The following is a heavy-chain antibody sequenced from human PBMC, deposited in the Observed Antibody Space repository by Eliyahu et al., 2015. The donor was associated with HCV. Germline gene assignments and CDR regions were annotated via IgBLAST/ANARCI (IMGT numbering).Heavy chain of an antibody. V-gene: IGHV4-4*02. CDR2: IYHSGST. D-gene: IGHD6-19*01. CDR3: ARVVKVGSLYSSRLPTLVQAHYFDY. Sequence: QVQLQESGPGLVKPSGTLSLTCAVSGGSISSSNWWSWVRXPPGKGLEWIGEIYHSGSTNYNPSLKSRVTISVDKSKNQFSLKLSSVTAADTAVYYCARVVKVGSLYSSRLPTLVQAHYFDYWGQGTLVTVSS. J-gene: IGHJ4*02. CDR1: GGSISSSNW.